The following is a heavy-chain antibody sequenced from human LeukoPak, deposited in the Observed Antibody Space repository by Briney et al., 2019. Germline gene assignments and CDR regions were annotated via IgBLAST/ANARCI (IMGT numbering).Heavy chain of an antibody. J-gene: IGHJ4*02. CDR1: GYTFTNYG. CDR3: VRDYQQQLYLYYFDY. CDR2: ISVDDGNT. V-gene: IGHV1-18*01. D-gene: IGHD3-16*02. Sequence: ASVKVSCKTSGYTFTNYGITWVRQAPGQGLEWMGWISVDDGNTNYAQKLQGRLTMTTDTSTSTAYMDLRSLRSDDTAVYHCVRDYQQQLYLYYFDYWGQGTLVTVSS.